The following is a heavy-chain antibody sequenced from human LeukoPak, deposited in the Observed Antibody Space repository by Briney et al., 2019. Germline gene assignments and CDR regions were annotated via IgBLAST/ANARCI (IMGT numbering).Heavy chain of an antibody. J-gene: IGHJ4*02. V-gene: IGHV4-34*01. CDR3: ARGLGLHYYGSGSSHRPLDY. CDR2: INHSGST. CDR1: GGSFSGYY. D-gene: IGHD3-10*01. Sequence: SETLSLTCAVYGGSFSGYYWSWIRQPPGKGLEWSGEINHSGSTNYNPSLKSRVTISVDTSKNQFSLKLSSVTAADTAVYYCARGLGLHYYGSGSSHRPLDYWGQGTLVTVSS.